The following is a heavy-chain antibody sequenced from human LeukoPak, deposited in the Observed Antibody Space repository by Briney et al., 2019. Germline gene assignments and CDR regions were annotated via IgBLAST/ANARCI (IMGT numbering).Heavy chain of an antibody. CDR3: ARGLIGCSGGSCYSAYYYYMDV. CDR2: INHSGST. CDR1: GGSFSGYY. D-gene: IGHD2-15*01. V-gene: IGHV4-34*01. J-gene: IGHJ6*03. Sequence: SETLSLTCAVYGGSFSGYYWSWIRQPPGKGLEWIGEINHSGSTNYNPSLKSRVTISVDTSKNQFSLKLSSVTAADTAVYYCARGLIGCSGGSCYSAYYYYMDVWGKGTTVTVSS.